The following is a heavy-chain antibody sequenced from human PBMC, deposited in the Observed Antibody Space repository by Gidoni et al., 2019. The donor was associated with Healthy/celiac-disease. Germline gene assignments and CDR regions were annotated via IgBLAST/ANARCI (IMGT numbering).Heavy chain of an antibody. V-gene: IGHV4-38-2*01. J-gene: IGHJ4*02. Sequence: QVQLQESGPGLVKPSETLSLTCAVSGYSISSGYDWGWIRQPPGQGLEWIGSIYHSGSTYYNPSLKIRVTISVDTSKNQFSLKLSSVTAADTAVYYCARITMIGQPWGWGQGTLVTVSS. CDR1: GYSISSGYD. D-gene: IGHD3-22*01. CDR3: ARITMIGQPWG. CDR2: IYHSGST.